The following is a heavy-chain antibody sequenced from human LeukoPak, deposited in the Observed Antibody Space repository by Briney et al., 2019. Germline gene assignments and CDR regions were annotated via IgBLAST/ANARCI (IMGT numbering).Heavy chain of an antibody. CDR2: ISSGGGTT. Sequence: GGSLRLSCAASAFTFSTYAMNWVRQAPGKGLEWVSSISSGGGTTYYADSVKGRFTISRDNSKNTLYLQMNSLRPEDTAMYYCARAGGSYWGYYDYWGQGTLVTVSS. D-gene: IGHD1-26*01. J-gene: IGHJ4*02. CDR1: AFTFSTYA. CDR3: ARAGGSYWGYYDY. V-gene: IGHV3-23*01.